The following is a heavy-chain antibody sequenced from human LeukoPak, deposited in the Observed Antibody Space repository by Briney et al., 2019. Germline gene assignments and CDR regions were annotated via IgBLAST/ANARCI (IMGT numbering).Heavy chain of an antibody. V-gene: IGHV3-53*01. Sequence: PGGSLRLSCAASGFTVSSNYMSWVRQAPGKGLGWVSVIYSGGSTYYADSEKGRFTISRDNSKNTLYLQMNSLRAGDTAVYCCARDLPSYDYVWGSYRHDAFDIWGQGTMVTVSS. CDR2: IYSGGST. CDR3: ARDLPSYDYVWGSYRHDAFDI. D-gene: IGHD3-16*02. CDR1: GFTVSSNY. J-gene: IGHJ3*02.